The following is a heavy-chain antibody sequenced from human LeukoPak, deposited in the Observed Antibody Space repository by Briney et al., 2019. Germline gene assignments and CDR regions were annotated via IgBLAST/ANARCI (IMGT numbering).Heavy chain of an antibody. CDR1: GGSSSGYY. D-gene: IGHD3-16*02. CDR3: AREGGSYRPLDY. V-gene: IGHV4-34*01. J-gene: IGHJ4*02. CDR2: VNLQGGT. Sequence: PSETLSLTCAVYGGSSSGYYWSWIRQPPGKGLEWIGEVNLQGGTNYNPSLLRRVAISVDTSANHVSLQMTSVTAADTAVYYCAREGGSYRPLDYSGQGTLVTVSS.